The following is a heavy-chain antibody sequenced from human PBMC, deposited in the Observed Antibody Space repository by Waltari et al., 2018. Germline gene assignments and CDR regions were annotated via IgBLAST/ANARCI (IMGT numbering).Heavy chain of an antibody. J-gene: IGHJ2*01. CDR1: GYTLTYGH. D-gene: IGHD3-22*01. V-gene: IGHV1-45*02. CDR3: ALDNSGYHHWYFAL. Sequence: QTQLVQSGAEVKKPGSSVKVSCKPSGYTLTYGHVHWVRQAPGQALEWMGWITPFNGNTSYAQSLRDRITLTRDTSFSAVYMELNNLRSEDTGTYYCALDNSGYHHWYFALWGRGTPLTVSS. CDR2: ITPFNGNT.